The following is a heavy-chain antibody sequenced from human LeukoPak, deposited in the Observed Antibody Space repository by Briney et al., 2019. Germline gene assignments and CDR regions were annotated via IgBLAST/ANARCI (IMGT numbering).Heavy chain of an antibody. V-gene: IGHV1-46*01. CDR1: GYTFTSYY. J-gene: IGHJ3*02. CDR3: ARDPRNYYDSSGYGGAFDI. D-gene: IGHD3-22*01. Sequence: GASVKVSCKASGYTFTSYYMHWVRQAPGQGLEWMGIINPSGGSTSYAQKFQGRVTITADESTSTAYMELSSLRSEDTAVYYCARDPRNYYDSSGYGGAFDIWGQGTMVTVSS. CDR2: INPSGGST.